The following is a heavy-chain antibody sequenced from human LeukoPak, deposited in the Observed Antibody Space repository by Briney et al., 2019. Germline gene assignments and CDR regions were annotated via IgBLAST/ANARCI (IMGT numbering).Heavy chain of an antibody. D-gene: IGHD3-9*01. J-gene: IGHJ5*02. V-gene: IGHV3-48*04. Sequence: GGSLRLSCAASGFTFSSYSMNWVRQAPGKGLEWVSYISSSSSTIYYADSVKGRFTISRDNAKNSLYLQMNSLRAEDTAVYYCARAGYYNVRTAGRFDPWGQGTLVTVSS. CDR2: ISSSSSTI. CDR1: GFTFSSYS. CDR3: ARAGYYNVRTAGRFDP.